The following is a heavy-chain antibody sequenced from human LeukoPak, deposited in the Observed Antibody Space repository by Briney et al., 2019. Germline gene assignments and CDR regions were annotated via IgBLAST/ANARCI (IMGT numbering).Heavy chain of an antibody. D-gene: IGHD6-6*01. CDR2: IYTSGST. V-gene: IGHV4-4*07. Sequence: SETLSITCTVSGRSISSYYWSWIRQPAGKGLEWIGRIYTSGSTNYNPSLKSRVTMSVDTSKNQFSLKLSSVTAADTAVYYCARYWGGIAARRGYFGYWGQGTLVTASS. CDR1: GRSISSYY. J-gene: IGHJ4*02. CDR3: ARYWGGIAARRGYFGY.